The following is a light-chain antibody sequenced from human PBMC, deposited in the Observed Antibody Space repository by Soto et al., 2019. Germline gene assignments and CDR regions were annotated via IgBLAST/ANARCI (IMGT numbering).Light chain of an antibody. V-gene: IGKV1-5*01. CDR1: QTISSL. Sequence: DIQMTQSPSTLSGSVGDRVTITCRASQTISSLLAWYQQKPGKAPKVLIYDTSSLGSGVPSRFSGSGSGTEFTLTISSLQPDDFATYYCQQHQTYSTFGQGTRLEI. CDR3: QQHQTYST. CDR2: DTS. J-gene: IGKJ5*01.